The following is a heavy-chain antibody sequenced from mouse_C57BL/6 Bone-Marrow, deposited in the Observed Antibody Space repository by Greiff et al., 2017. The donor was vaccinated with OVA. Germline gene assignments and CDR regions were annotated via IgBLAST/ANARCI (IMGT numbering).Heavy chain of an antibody. CDR3: ARDYYGSSYCWYFDV. D-gene: IGHD1-1*01. CDR1: GYTFTDSY. J-gene: IGHJ1*03. CDR2: INPYNGGT. V-gene: IGHV1-19*01. Sequence: VQLQQSGPVLVKPGASVKMSCKASGYTFTDSYMNWVKQSHGKSLEWIGVINPYNGGTSYNQKFKGKATLTVDKSSSTAYMELNSLTSEDSAVYYCARDYYGSSYCWYFDVWGTGTTVTVSS.